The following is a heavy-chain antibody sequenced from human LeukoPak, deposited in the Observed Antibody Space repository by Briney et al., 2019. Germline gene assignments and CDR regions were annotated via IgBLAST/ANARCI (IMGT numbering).Heavy chain of an antibody. Sequence: SETLSLTCTVSGGSISSSSYYWGWIRQPPGKGLEWIGSIYYSGSTYYNPSLKSRVTISVDTSKNQFSLKLSSVTAADTAVYYCARASSGYDTTFDYWGQGTLVTVSS. CDR3: ARASSGYDTTFDY. J-gene: IGHJ4*02. CDR2: IYYSGST. D-gene: IGHD5-12*01. CDR1: GGSISSSSYY. V-gene: IGHV4-39*07.